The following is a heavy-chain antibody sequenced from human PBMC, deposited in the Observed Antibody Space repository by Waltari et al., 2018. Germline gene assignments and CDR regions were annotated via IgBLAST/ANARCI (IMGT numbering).Heavy chain of an antibody. V-gene: IGHV3-30*04. Sequence: QVQLVETGGGVVQPGRSLRLSCAASGFTFSSYAMHWVRQAPGKGLEWVAVLSYDGSNKYSADSVKGRFTISRDNSKNTLYLQVDSLRAEDTAVYYCARDGSDGGPYCGGDCYYWYFDLWGRGTLVTVSS. D-gene: IGHD2-21*01. CDR2: LSYDGSNK. CDR3: ARDGSDGGPYCGGDCYYWYFDL. CDR1: GFTFSSYA. J-gene: IGHJ2*01.